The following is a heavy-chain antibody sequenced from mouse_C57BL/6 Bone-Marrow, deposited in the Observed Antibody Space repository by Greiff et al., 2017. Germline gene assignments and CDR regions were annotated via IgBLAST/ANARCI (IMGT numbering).Heavy chain of an antibody. J-gene: IGHJ2*01. V-gene: IGHV1-80*01. Sequence: QVQLQQSGAELVKPGASVKISCKASGYAFSSYWMNWVKQRPGKGLEWIGQLYPGDGDTNYNGKFKGQATLTADKSSSTAYMQLNSLTSEDSAVYFCARLRTGVGGYWGQGTTLTVSS. D-gene: IGHD1-3*01. CDR3: ARLRTGVGGY. CDR2: LYPGDGDT. CDR1: GYAFSSYW.